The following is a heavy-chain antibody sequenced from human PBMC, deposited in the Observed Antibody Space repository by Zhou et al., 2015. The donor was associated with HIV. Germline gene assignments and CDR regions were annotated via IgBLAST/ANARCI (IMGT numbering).Heavy chain of an antibody. Sequence: VQLVQSGAELKKPGASVKVSCKASGGTFSSSGLSWVRQAPGQGLEWMGGFIPIFGTAFYAQKVQGRVTITADESTTTAYMELSSLRSEDTALYYCANKSYDYGTDPPGYFDSWGQGTLVTVSS. V-gene: IGHV1-69*12. CDR3: ANKSYDYGTDPPGYFDS. D-gene: IGHD3-10*01. CDR1: GGTFSSSG. J-gene: IGHJ4*02. CDR2: FIPIFGTA.